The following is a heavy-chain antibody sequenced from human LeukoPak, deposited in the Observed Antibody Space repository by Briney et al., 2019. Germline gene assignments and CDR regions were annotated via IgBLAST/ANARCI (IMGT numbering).Heavy chain of an antibody. D-gene: IGHD1-26*01. J-gene: IGHJ4*02. Sequence: WASVKVSCKASGGTFSSYAISWVRQAPGQGLEWMGGIIPIFGTANYAQKFQGRVTMTEDTSTDTAYMELSSLRSEDTAVYYCATDRSGSYYFDYWGQGTLVTVSS. CDR3: ATDRSGSYYFDY. CDR1: GGTFSSYA. V-gene: IGHV1-69*06. CDR2: IIPIFGTA.